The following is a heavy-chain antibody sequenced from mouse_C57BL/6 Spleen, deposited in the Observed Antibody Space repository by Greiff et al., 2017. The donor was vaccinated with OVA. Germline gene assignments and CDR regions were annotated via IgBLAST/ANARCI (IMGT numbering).Heavy chain of an antibody. CDR1: GFTFSSYA. CDR3: AREGDDYDGSCYYFDY. V-gene: IGHV5-4*01. Sequence: EVKLMESGGGLVKPGGSLKLSCAASGFTFSSYAMSWVRQTPEKRLEWVATISDGGSYTYYPDNVKGRFTISRDNAKNNLYLQMSHLKSEDTAIYYCAREGDDYDGSCYYFDYWGQGTTLTVSS. CDR2: ISDGGSYT. J-gene: IGHJ2*01. D-gene: IGHD1-1*01.